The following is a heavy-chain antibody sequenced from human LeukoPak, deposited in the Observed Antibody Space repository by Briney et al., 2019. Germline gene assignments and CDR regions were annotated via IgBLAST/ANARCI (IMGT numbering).Heavy chain of an antibody. J-gene: IGHJ4*02. CDR1: GFTFSSYG. CDR2: IRYDGSNK. V-gene: IGHV3-30*02. Sequence: GGSLRLSCAASGFTFSSYGMHCVRQAPGKGLEWVAFIRYDGSNKYYADSVKGRFTISRDNSKNTLYLQMNSLRAEDTAVYYCAKDSVRTTVTTPLDYWGQGTLVTVSS. D-gene: IGHD4-11*01. CDR3: AKDSVRTTVTTPLDY.